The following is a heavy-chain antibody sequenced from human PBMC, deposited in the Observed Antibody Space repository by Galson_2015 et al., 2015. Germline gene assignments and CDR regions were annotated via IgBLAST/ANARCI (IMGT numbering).Heavy chain of an antibody. J-gene: IGHJ6*02. CDR2: VWYDGSNK. D-gene: IGHD3-9*01. CDR1: GFTFSSYG. V-gene: IGHV3-33*01. CDR3: AREAPYVRYFNWLPNPSGMDV. Sequence: SGFTFSSYGMHWVRQAPGKGLEWVSVVWYDGSNKYYADSVKGRFTISRDNSKNTLYLQMNSLRAEDTAVYYCAREAPYVRYFNWLPNPSGMDVWGQGTTVTVSS.